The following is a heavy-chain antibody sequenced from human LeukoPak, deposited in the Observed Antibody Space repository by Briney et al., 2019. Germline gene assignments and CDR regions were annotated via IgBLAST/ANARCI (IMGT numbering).Heavy chain of an antibody. J-gene: IGHJ4*02. CDR1: GFTFSSYS. Sequence: GGSLRLSCAASGFTFSSYSMNWVRQAPGKGLEWVSYISSSSSIIYYADSVKGRFTISRDNAKNSLYLQMNSLRAEDTAVYPCARDMGSSRLDYWGQGTLVTVSS. V-gene: IGHV3-48*01. D-gene: IGHD6-6*01. CDR3: ARDMGSSRLDY. CDR2: ISSSSSII.